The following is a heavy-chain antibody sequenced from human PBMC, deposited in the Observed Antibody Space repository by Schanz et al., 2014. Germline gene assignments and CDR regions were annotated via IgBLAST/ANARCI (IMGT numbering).Heavy chain of an antibody. Sequence: EVQLVQSGGGLVQPGGSLRLSCAASGFTFSSHWMHWVRQDPGKGLVWVARINSVGSNTDYADSVTGRFTISRDNAKNTLYLQMNTLRAEDTAVDYGARKMKLGVCGGRGHDSLDIWGQGTMVTVSS. J-gene: IGHJ3*02. CDR1: GFTFSSHW. V-gene: IGHV3-74*01. D-gene: IGHD2-15*01. CDR3: ARKMKLGVCGGRGHDSLDI. CDR2: INSVGSNT.